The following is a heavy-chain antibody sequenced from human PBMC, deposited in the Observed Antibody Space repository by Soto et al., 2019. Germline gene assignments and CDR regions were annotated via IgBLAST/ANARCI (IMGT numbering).Heavy chain of an antibody. CDR1: GGTFSSFS. CDR3: AKSAGYSSGWHQKPFNWFDP. Sequence: QLQLVQSGAEVKKPGSSVNVSCRASGGTFSSFSISWVRQAPGQGLEWMGGIIPIFGTATYAQNFRGRVTISADESTNTAQMELTSLTSEDTAVYYCAKSAGYSSGWHQKPFNWFDPWGQGTLVTVSS. V-gene: IGHV1-69*01. J-gene: IGHJ5*02. D-gene: IGHD6-19*01. CDR2: IIPIFGTA.